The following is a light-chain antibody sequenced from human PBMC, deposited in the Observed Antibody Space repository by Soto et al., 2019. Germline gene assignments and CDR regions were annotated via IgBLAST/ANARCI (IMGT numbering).Light chain of an antibody. V-gene: IGLV2-14*01. CDR3: CSYTSSTTPL. CDR2: EVS. CDR1: SSDVGPYNY. J-gene: IGLJ2*01. Sequence: QSALTQPASVSGSPGQSITISCTGTSSDVGPYNYVSWYQQHPGKAPKLMIYEVSNRPSGVSTRFSGSKSGNTASLTISGLQAEDDADYYCCSYTSSTTPLFGGGTKLTVL.